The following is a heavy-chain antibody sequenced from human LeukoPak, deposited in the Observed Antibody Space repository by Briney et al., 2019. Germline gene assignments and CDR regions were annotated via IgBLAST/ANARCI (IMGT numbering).Heavy chain of an antibody. CDR2: INSDGSST. J-gene: IGHJ4*02. CDR3: ARGGYSSSWYPHPLY. Sequence: GGSVRLSCAASRFTFSSYWMHWVRQAPGKGLVWVSRINSDGSSTSYADSVKGRFTISRDNAKNTLHLQMNSLRAEDTAVYYCARGGYSSSWYPHPLYWGQGTLVTVSS. V-gene: IGHV3-74*01. CDR1: RFTFSSYW. D-gene: IGHD6-13*01.